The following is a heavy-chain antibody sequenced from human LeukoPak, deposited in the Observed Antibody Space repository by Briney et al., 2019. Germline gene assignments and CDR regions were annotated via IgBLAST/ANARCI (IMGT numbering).Heavy chain of an antibody. CDR2: IYPGDSDT. D-gene: IGHD5-24*01. J-gene: IGHJ3*02. Sequence: PGESLKISCKGSGYSFTSYWIGWVRQMPGKGLEWMGIIYPGDSDTRYSPSFQGQVTISADKSISTAYLQWSSLKASDTAMYYCARHLEMAAATITDDAFDIWGQGTMVTVSS. CDR1: GYSFTSYW. CDR3: ARHLEMAAATITDDAFDI. V-gene: IGHV5-51*01.